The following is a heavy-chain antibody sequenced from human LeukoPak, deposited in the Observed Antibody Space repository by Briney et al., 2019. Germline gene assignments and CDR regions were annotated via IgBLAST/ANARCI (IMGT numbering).Heavy chain of an antibody. V-gene: IGHV4-59*01. CDR2: IYYSGST. CDR3: ARDSVARPYYYDSSGYYYYYYMDV. Sequence: SETLSLTCTVSGGSISSYYWSWIRQPPGKGLEWIGYIYYSGSTNYNPSLKSRVTISVDTSKNQFSLKLSSVTAADTAVYYCARDSVARPYYYDSSGYYYYYYMDVWGKGTTVTVSS. J-gene: IGHJ6*03. D-gene: IGHD3-22*01. CDR1: GGSISSYY.